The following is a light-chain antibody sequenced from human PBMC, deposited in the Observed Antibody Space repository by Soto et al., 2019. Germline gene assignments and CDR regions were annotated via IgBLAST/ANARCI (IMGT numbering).Light chain of an antibody. J-gene: IGKJ1*01. Sequence: EIVMTQSPGTLSLSPGERATLSCRASQSVSSNYLSWYQLKPGQAPRLLIYGASSRATGIPDRFSGSGSGTDFTLTISRLEPEDFAVYYCQQYGYSFRAFGQGTKVEL. CDR2: GAS. CDR1: QSVSSNY. CDR3: QQYGYSFRA. V-gene: IGKV3-20*01.